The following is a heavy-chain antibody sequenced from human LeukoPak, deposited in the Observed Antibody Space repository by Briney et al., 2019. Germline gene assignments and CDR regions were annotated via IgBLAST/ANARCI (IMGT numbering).Heavy chain of an antibody. CDR3: ARVFKGCGTTSCYTYYFDY. CDR2: IRQDGSEK. CDR1: GFTFSTYW. Sequence: PGGSLRLSCAASGFTFSTYWMSWVRQAPGKGLEWVANIRQDGSEKYYVDSVKGRFTISRDNAKNSLYLQMNSLRAEDTAMYYCARVFKGCGTTSCYTYYFDYWGQGTLVTVSS. V-gene: IGHV3-7*01. J-gene: IGHJ4*02. D-gene: IGHD2-2*02.